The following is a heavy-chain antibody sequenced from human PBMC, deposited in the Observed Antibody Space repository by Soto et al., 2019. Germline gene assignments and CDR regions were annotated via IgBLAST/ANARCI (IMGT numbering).Heavy chain of an antibody. Sequence: EVQLLESGGGLVQPGGSLRLSCAASGFTFSSYAMTRVRQAPGKGLEWVSAISGSGGSTYYADSVKGRFTISRDNSKNTLYLQMNSLRAEDTAVYYCAKTVYYDFWSGPSRFDYWGQGTLVTVSS. J-gene: IGHJ4*02. V-gene: IGHV3-23*01. D-gene: IGHD3-3*01. CDR1: GFTFSSYA. CDR2: ISGSGGST. CDR3: AKTVYYDFWSGPSRFDY.